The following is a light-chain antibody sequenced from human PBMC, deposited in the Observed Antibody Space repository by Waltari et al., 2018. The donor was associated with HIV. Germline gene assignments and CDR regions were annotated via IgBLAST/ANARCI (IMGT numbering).Light chain of an antibody. J-gene: IGKJ3*01. CDR3: QQRSNWPRFT. Sequence: EIVLTQSPATLSLSPGERATLSCRARQSVSSYLAWYQQKPGQAPRLLIYDASNRATGIPARFSGSGSGTDFTLTISSLEPEDFAVYYRQQRSNWPRFTFGPGTKVDIK. CDR1: QSVSSY. V-gene: IGKV3-11*01. CDR2: DAS.